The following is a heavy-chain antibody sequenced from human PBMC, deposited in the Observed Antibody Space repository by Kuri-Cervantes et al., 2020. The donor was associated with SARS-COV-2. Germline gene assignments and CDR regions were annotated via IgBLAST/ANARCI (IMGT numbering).Heavy chain of an antibody. CDR2: ISSTGTTI. CDR3: ARDLRMGKSLDY. Sequence: GGSLRLSCTASGFTFGDYAMGWVRQAPGKGLEWVSYISSTGTTIYYADSVKGRFTISRDNARNSTYLQMNSLRAEDTAVYYCARDLRMGKSLDYWGQGTLVTVSS. V-gene: IGHV3-11*04. J-gene: IGHJ4*02. CDR1: GFTFGDYA. D-gene: IGHD7-27*01.